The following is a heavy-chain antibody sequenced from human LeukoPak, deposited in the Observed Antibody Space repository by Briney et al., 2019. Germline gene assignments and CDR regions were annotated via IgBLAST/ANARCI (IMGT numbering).Heavy chain of an antibody. V-gene: IGHV3-11*01. D-gene: IGHD3-10*01. CDR1: GFTFSDYY. CDR3: AKDLGYGSGSSFDY. Sequence: GGSLRLSCAASGFTFSDYYMSWIRQAPGKGLEWVSYITYSNTTVYYADSVKGRFTISRGNSKNTLYLQMNSLRAEDTAVYYCAKDLGYGSGSSFDYWGQGTLVTVSS. J-gene: IGHJ4*02. CDR2: ITYSNTTV.